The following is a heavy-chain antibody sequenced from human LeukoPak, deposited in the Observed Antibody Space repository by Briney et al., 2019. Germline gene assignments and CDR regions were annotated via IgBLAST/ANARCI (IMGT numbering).Heavy chain of an antibody. D-gene: IGHD3-22*01. J-gene: IGHJ4*02. CDR1: GFTFSNSP. Sequence: GGSLRLSCAASGFTFSNSPMHWVRQAPGKGLEYVSAISYNGGSTYYADSVKGRFTISRDNSKSTLYLQMSSLRAEDTAVYYCVKDEEYYYDSSGYYPLDHWGQGTLVTVSS. CDR3: VKDEEYYYDSSGYYPLDH. V-gene: IGHV3-64D*06. CDR2: ISYNGGST.